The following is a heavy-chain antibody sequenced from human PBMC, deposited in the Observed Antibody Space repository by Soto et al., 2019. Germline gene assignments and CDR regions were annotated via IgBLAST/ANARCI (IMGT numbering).Heavy chain of an antibody. J-gene: IGHJ6*02. D-gene: IGHD3-3*01. CDR3: ARHSTIFGVVIIPSFYYYGMDV. Sequence: ASVKVSCKASGYTLTSYGISWVRQAPGQGLEWMGWISAYNGNTNYAQKLQGRVTMTTDTSTSTAYMELRSLRSDDTAVYYCARHSTIFGVVIIPSFYYYGMDVWGQGTTVTVSS. CDR1: GYTLTSYG. V-gene: IGHV1-18*04. CDR2: ISAYNGNT.